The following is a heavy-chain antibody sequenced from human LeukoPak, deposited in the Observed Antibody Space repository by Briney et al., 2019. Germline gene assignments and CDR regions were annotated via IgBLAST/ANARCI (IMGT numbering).Heavy chain of an antibody. CDR1: GYTFTGYY. CDR2: INPNSGGT. V-gene: IGHV1-2*02. D-gene: IGHD2-15*01. CDR3: AREPVVVVAATHINGMDV. Sequence: ASVKVSCKASGYTFTGYYMHWVRQAPGQGLEWMGWINPNSGGTNYAQKFQGRVTMTRDTSISTAYMGLSRLRSDDTAVYYCAREPVVVVAATHINGMDVWGQGTTVTVSS. J-gene: IGHJ6*02.